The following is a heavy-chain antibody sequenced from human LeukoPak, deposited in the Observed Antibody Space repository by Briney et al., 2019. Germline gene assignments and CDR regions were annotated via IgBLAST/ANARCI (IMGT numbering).Heavy chain of an antibody. D-gene: IGHD6-19*01. CDR3: ARDALDSSGWFYHGMDV. CDR1: GGSISSYY. CDR2: FYTGGST. V-gene: IGHV4-4*07. J-gene: IGHJ6*02. Sequence: PSETLSLTCTVSGGSISSYYWNWIRQSAGRGLEGIGRFYTGGSTNYNPSLKSRVTMSVDTSKNQFSLKLTSVIAADTAVYYCARDALDSSGWFYHGMDVWGQGTTVTVSS.